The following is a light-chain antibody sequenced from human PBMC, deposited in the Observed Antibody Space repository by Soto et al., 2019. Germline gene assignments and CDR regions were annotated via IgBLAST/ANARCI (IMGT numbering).Light chain of an antibody. CDR1: HDITSY. CDR2: DAS. Sequence: DIQMTQSPSSLSASVGDRVTITCQASHDITSYLNWYQHQPGKAPKLLIYDASILEAGVPSRFSGSGSGTDCTFTISSLQPEDVATYYWQKCDYLPIFGPGTTLDCK. V-gene: IGKV1-33*01. CDR3: QKCDYLPI. J-gene: IGKJ3*01.